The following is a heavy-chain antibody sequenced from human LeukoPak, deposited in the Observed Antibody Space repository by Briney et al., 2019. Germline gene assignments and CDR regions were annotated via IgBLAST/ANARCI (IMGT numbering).Heavy chain of an antibody. D-gene: IGHD2-2*02. CDR3: ARGSVVPAAIGGGAFDI. V-gene: IGHV4-59*01. CDR2: IYYSGST. J-gene: IGHJ3*02. Sequence: SETLSLTCTVSGGSISSYYWSWIRQPPGKGLEWIGYIYYSGSTNYNPSLKSRVTISVDTSKNQFSLKLSSVTAADTAVYYCARGSVVPAAIGGGAFDIWGQGTMVTVSS. CDR1: GGSISSYY.